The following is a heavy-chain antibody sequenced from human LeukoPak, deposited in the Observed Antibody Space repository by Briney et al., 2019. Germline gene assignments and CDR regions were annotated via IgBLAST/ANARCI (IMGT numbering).Heavy chain of an antibody. J-gene: IGHJ6*03. Sequence: SETLSLTCTVSGYSISSGYYWGWIRQPPGKGLEWIGSIYHSGSTYYNPSLKSRVTISVDTSKNQFSLKLSSVTAADTAVYYCARVGRYYYYMDVWGKGTTVTVSS. CDR3: ARVGRYYYYMDV. D-gene: IGHD1-26*01. V-gene: IGHV4-38-2*02. CDR1: GYSISSGYY. CDR2: IYHSGST.